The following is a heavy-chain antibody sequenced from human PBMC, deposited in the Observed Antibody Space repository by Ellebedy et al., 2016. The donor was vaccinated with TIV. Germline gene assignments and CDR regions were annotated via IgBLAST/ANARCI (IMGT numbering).Heavy chain of an antibody. Sequence: GGSLRLXXAASGFTFDDYAMHWVRQAPGKGLEWVSGISWNSGSIGYADPVKGRFTISRDNAKNSLYLQMNSLRAEDTAVYYCAGGFPNYYDSSGYPIDYWGQGTLVTVSS. V-gene: IGHV3-9*01. CDR3: AGGFPNYYDSSGYPIDY. J-gene: IGHJ4*02. D-gene: IGHD3-22*01. CDR2: ISWNSGSI. CDR1: GFTFDDYA.